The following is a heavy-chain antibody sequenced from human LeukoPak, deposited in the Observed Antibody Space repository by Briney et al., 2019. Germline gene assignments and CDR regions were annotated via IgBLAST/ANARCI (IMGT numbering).Heavy chain of an antibody. D-gene: IGHD4-17*01. V-gene: IGHV4-31*03. CDR3: ARERNTVTTSSAFDI. CDR2: IYYSGST. J-gene: IGHJ3*02. CDR1: GGSISSGGYY. Sequence: SQTLSLTCTVSGGSISSGGYYWSWIRQPPGKGLEWIGYIYYSGSTYYNPSLKSRVTISVDTSKNQFSLKLSSVTAADTAVYYCARERNTVTTSSAFDIWGQGTMVTVSS.